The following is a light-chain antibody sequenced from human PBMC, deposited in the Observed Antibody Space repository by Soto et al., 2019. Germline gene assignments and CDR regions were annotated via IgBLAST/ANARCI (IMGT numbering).Light chain of an antibody. J-gene: IGLJ1*01. CDR2: EVS. CDR3: SSYTSSSPYV. CDR1: SSDVGGYNY. V-gene: IGLV2-14*01. Sequence: QSVLTHPASLSGSPGQSITISCTGTSSDVGGYNYVSWYQQHPGKAPKLMIYEVSNRPSGVSNRFSGSKSGNTASLTISGLQAEDEADYYCSSYTSSSPYVFGTGTKVTVL.